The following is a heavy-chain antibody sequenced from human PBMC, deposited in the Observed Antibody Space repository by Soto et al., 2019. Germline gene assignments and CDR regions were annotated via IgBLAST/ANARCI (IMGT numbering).Heavy chain of an antibody. CDR1: GYTFSSYD. CDR3: ARERAYGMDV. Sequence: QVQLVQSGAEVKKPGASVKVSCKASGYTFSSYDINWVRQATGQGLEWMGWMNPNTGNTVYAQKFQSRVTMTRNTAISTAYMELSSLRSEDTAVNYWARERAYGMDVWGQGPRVTVSS. CDR2: MNPNTGNT. J-gene: IGHJ6*02. V-gene: IGHV1-8*01.